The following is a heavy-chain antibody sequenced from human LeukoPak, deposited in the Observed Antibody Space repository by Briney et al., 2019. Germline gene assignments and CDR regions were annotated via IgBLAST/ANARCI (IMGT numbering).Heavy chain of an antibody. V-gene: IGHV4-34*01. CDR2: INHSGST. Sequence: PSETLSLTCAVYGGSFSDYYWSWIRQPPGKGLEWIGEINHSGSTNYNPSLKSRVTISVDTSKNQFSLKLSSVTAADTAVYYCASRYCSGGDCYSWFDPWGQGILVTVSS. D-gene: IGHD2-15*01. CDR1: GGSFSDYY. J-gene: IGHJ5*02. CDR3: ASRYCSGGDCYSWFDP.